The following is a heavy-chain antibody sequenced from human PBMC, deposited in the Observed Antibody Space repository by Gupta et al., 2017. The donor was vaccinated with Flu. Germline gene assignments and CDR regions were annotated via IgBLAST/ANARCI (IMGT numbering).Heavy chain of an antibody. CDR3: ARVSSSLQGGGTYYYGMDV. J-gene: IGHJ6*02. Sequence: EVQLVESGGGLVQPGGSLRLSCAASGFTFSSYWMHWVRQAPGKGLVWVSRINSDGSSTSYADSVKGRFTISRDNAKNTLYLQMNSLRAEDTAVYYCARVSSSLQGGGTYYYGMDVWGQGTTVTVSS. CDR1: GFTFSSYW. V-gene: IGHV3-74*01. D-gene: IGHD2-15*01. CDR2: INSDGSST.